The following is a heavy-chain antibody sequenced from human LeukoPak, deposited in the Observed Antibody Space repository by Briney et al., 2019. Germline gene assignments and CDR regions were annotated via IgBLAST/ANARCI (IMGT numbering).Heavy chain of an antibody. D-gene: IGHD3-22*01. J-gene: IGHJ4*02. V-gene: IGHV4-38-2*01. CDR3: ARNDSRGYFDY. CDR2: VYHSGST. CDR1: DYSINSGNY. Sequence: SSETLSLTCAVSDYSINSGNYWGWIRQPPGKGLEWIGSVYHSGSTHYSPSLKSRVTISVDTSKNQFSLKLRSVTVADTAVYYCARNDSRGYFDYWGQGTLVTVSS.